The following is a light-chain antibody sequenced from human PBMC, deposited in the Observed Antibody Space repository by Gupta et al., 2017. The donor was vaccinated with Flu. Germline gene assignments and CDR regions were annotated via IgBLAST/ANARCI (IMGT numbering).Light chain of an antibody. CDR2: GAS. V-gene: IGKV1-5*03. Sequence: DIQLTQSPSTLSASVGDRVTITCRASQSISHWLAWYQHKPGKAPKLLISGASTLKTGVPSRFSGSGSGTEFTRTISSLQPDDFATYYGQQSETFGQGTKVDIK. CDR1: QSISHW. CDR3: QQSET. J-gene: IGKJ1*01.